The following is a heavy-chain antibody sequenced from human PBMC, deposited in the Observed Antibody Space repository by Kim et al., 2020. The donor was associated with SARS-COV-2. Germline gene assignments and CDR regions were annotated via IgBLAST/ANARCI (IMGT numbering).Heavy chain of an antibody. Sequence: SETLSLTCTVSGGSISSGGYYWSWIRQHPGKGLEWIGYIYYSGSTYYNPSLKSRVTISVDTSKNQFSLKLSSVTAADTAVYYCARDSSPYDYVWGSYRSTRYGMDGWGQGTTVTVSS. CDR1: GGSISSGGYY. CDR3: ARDSSPYDYVWGSYRSTRYGMDG. V-gene: IGHV4-31*03. CDR2: IYYSGST. D-gene: IGHD3-16*02. J-gene: IGHJ6*02.